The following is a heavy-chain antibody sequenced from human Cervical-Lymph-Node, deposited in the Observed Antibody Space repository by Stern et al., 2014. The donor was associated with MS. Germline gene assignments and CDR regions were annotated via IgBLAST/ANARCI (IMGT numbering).Heavy chain of an antibody. CDR2: ISYDGSNK. CDR3: AREWDDFWSGPFDY. J-gene: IGHJ4*02. Sequence: QVQLVQSGGGVVQPGRSLRLSCAASGFTFSSYAMHWVRQAPGKGLEWVAVISYDGSNKYYADSVKGRFTISRDNSKNTLYLQMNSLRAEDTAVYYCAREWDDFWSGPFDYWGQGTLVTVSS. D-gene: IGHD3-3*01. V-gene: IGHV3-30*01. CDR1: GFTFSSYA.